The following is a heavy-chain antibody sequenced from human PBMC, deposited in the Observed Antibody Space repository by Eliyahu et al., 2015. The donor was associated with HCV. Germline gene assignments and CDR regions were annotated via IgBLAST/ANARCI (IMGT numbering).Heavy chain of an antibody. CDR3: TTEDSSGWGGFDY. J-gene: IGHJ4*02. V-gene: IGHV3-15*01. Sequence: EVQLVESGGGLVKPGGSLRLSCAASGFTFSNAWMSWVRQAPGKGLEWVGRIKSKTDGGTTDYAAPVKGRFTISRDDSKNTLYLQMNSLKTEDTAVYYCTTEDSSGWGGFDYWGQGTLVTVSS. CDR1: GFTFSNAW. CDR2: IKSKTDGGTT. D-gene: IGHD6-19*01.